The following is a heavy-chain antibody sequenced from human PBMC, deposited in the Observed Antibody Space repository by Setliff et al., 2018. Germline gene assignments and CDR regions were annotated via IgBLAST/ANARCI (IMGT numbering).Heavy chain of an antibody. CDR2: VYHRGST. D-gene: IGHD3-10*01. V-gene: IGHV4-38-2*02. Sequence: SETLSLTCTVSNFSLTSGFFWAWVRQPPGKGLEWIATVYHRGSTDYKPSLKSRATISVDTSKNQFSLKLTSMTAADTAVYFCARCGGGNFYDSGNYYSYFYMDVWGKGTPVTVSS. CDR3: ARCGGGNFYDSGNYYSYFYMDV. CDR1: NFSLTSGFF. J-gene: IGHJ6*03.